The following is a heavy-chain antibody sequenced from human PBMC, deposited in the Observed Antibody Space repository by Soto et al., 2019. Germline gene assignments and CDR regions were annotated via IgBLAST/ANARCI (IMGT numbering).Heavy chain of an antibody. J-gene: IGHJ1*01. CDR1: GFMFSAYT. V-gene: IGHV3-21*06. CDR3: ATPYYFNH. D-gene: IGHD3-16*01. Sequence: GGSLRLSCAASGFMFSAYTMNWVPQAPGKGLEWLSSISDDSSYIDYADSLRGRFTVSRDNARNSLYLQIDSLGVEDTAVYYCATPYYFNHWGPGTLVTVSS. CDR2: ISDDSSYI.